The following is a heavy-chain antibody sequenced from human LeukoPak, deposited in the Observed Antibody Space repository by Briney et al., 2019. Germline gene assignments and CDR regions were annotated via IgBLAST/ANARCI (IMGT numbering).Heavy chain of an antibody. D-gene: IGHD3-10*01. CDR2: IYYRGST. Sequence: KSSETLSLTCSVAGGSISSYYWSWIRQPPGKGLEWIGYIYYRGSTKYSPSLKSRVTISVDTSNNQFSLKLSSVTAADTAVYYCAAAAYGSGSYTVDYWGQGTLVTVSS. CDR1: GGSISSYY. J-gene: IGHJ4*02. CDR3: AAAAYGSGSYTVDY. V-gene: IGHV4-59*01.